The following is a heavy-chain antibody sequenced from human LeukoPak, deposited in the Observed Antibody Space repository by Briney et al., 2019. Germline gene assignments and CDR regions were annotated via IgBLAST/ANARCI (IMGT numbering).Heavy chain of an antibody. CDR1: GYSFTSYW. D-gene: IGHD3-10*01. J-gene: IGHJ4*02. CDR3: ARASMVRGVINPGDY. Sequence: GESLKISXKGSGYSFTSYWIGWVRQMPGKGLEWMGIIYPGDSDTRYSPSFQGQVTISADKSISTAYLQWSSLKASDTAMYYCARASMVRGVINPGDYWGQGTLVTVSS. V-gene: IGHV5-51*01. CDR2: IYPGDSDT.